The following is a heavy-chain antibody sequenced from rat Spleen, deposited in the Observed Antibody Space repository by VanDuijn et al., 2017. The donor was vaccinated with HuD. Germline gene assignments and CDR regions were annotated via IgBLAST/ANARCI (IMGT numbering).Heavy chain of an antibody. CDR2: ISTGGGNT. D-gene: IGHD1-11*01. V-gene: IGHV5-25*01. CDR1: GFTFSNYY. Sequence: EVQLVESGGGLVQPGRSMKLSCAASGFTFSNYYMAWVRQAPTKGLEWVASISTGGGNTYYRDSVKGRCTISRDNAKSTLYLQMDSLRAEDTAPYYCASSLYGWYSPFDYWGQGVMVTVSS. CDR3: ASSLYGWYSPFDY. J-gene: IGHJ2*01.